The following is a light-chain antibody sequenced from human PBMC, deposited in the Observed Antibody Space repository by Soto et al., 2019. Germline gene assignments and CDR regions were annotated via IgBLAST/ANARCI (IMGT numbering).Light chain of an antibody. CDR1: SSSIGAGYD. CDR2: GND. Sequence: QSALTQPPSVSGAPGQRVTISCAGSSSSIGAGYDVHWYRQLPGTAPKLLIFGNDNRPSGVPDRFSGSKSGTSASLAITGLQAEDEADYYCQSYDSSLSGPVFGGGTKVTVL. V-gene: IGLV1-40*01. J-gene: IGLJ3*02. CDR3: QSYDSSLSGPV.